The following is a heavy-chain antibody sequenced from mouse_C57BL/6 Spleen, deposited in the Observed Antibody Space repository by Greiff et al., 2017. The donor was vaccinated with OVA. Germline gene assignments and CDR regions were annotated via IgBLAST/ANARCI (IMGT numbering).Heavy chain of an antibody. V-gene: IGHV1-62-2*01. CDR3: ARHEERGFGSSGPFAY. CDR2: FYPGSGSI. CDR1: GYTFTEYT. J-gene: IGHJ3*01. D-gene: IGHD3-2*02. Sequence: QVQLKESGAELVKPGASVKLSCKASGYTFTEYTIHWVKQRSGQGLEWIGWFYPGSGSIKYNEKFKDKATLTADKSSSTVYMELSRLTSEDSAVYFCARHEERGFGSSGPFAYWGQGTLVTVSA.